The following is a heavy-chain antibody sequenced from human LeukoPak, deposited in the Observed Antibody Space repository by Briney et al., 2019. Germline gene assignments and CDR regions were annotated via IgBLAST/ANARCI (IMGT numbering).Heavy chain of an antibody. CDR2: ISAYNGNT. J-gene: IGHJ3*02. CDR3: AILISSSSGMGHAFDI. Sequence: GASVKVSCKASGYTFTSYGISWVRQAPGQGLEWMGWISAYNGNTNYAQKLQGRVTMTTDTSTSTAYMELRSLRSDDTAVYYCAILISSSSGMGHAFDIWGQGTMVTVSS. D-gene: IGHD6-6*01. V-gene: IGHV1-18*01. CDR1: GYTFTSYG.